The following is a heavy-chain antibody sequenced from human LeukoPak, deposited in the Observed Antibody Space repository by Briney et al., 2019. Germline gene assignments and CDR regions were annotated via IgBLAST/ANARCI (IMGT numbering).Heavy chain of an antibody. V-gene: IGHV1-18*01. D-gene: IGHD3-3*01. Sequence: ASVKVSCKASGYTFTSYGISWVRQAPGQGLEWMGWIGAYNGNTNYAQKLQGRVTMTTDTSTSTAYMELRSLRSDDTAVYYCARDPPGSYDFWSGYLSAAPTALKFDYWGQGTLVTVSS. CDR2: IGAYNGNT. J-gene: IGHJ4*02. CDR1: GYTFTSYG. CDR3: ARDPPGSYDFWSGYLSAAPTALKFDY.